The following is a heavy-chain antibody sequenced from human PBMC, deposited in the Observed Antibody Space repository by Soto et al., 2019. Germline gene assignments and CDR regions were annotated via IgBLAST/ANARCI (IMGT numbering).Heavy chain of an antibody. CDR3: AVTMVRGVIIGQFDY. Sequence: QITLKESGPTLVKPTQTLTLTCTFSGFSLSTSGVGVGWIRQPPGKALEWLALIYWDDDKRYSPSLKSRLTITKDTSKNQVVLTMTNMDPVDTATYYCAVTMVRGVIIGQFDYWGQGTLVTVSS. J-gene: IGHJ4*02. CDR2: IYWDDDK. CDR1: GFSLSTSGVG. V-gene: IGHV2-5*02. D-gene: IGHD3-10*01.